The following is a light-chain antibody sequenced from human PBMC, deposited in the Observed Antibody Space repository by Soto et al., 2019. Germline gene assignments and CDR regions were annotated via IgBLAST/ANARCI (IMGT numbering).Light chain of an antibody. J-gene: IGLJ2*01. Sequence: QSALTQPPSASGSPGQSVTISCTGTSSDVGGYNYVSWYQQHPGKAPKLMIYEVSKRPSGVPDRFSGSKSANTDSLTVSGLQAEDEADYYCSSYAGNNHVVFGGGTKLTVL. CDR1: SSDVGGYNY. CDR2: EVS. V-gene: IGLV2-8*01. CDR3: SSYAGNNHVV.